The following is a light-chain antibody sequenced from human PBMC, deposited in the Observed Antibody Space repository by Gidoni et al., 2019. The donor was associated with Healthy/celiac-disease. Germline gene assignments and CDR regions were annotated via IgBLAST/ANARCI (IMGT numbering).Light chain of an antibody. CDR1: QSVSSY. V-gene: IGKV3-11*01. J-gene: IGKJ2*01. CDR3: QQRSNWPYT. Sequence: LPPSPATLSLSPGESATLSCRASQSVSSYLAWYQQKPGQAPRLLIYDASNRATGIPARFSGSGSGTDFTLTISSLEPEDFAVYYCQQRSNWPYTFGQGTKLEIK. CDR2: DAS.